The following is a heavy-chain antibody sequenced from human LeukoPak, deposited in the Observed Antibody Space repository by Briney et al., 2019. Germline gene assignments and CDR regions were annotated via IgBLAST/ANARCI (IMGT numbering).Heavy chain of an antibody. CDR1: GGSFSGYY. D-gene: IGHD2-2*01. J-gene: IGHJ4*02. Sequence: SETLSLTCAVYGGSFSGYYWSWIRQPPGKGLEWIGEINHSGSTNYDPSLKSRVTISVDTSKNQFSLKLSSVTAADTAVYYCARGLVTPEASTRFDYWGQGTLVTVSS. CDR2: INHSGST. CDR3: ARGLVTPEASTRFDY. V-gene: IGHV4-34*09.